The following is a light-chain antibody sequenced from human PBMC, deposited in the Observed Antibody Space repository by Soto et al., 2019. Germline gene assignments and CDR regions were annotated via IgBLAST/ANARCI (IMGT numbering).Light chain of an antibody. CDR2: ENN. V-gene: IGLV1-51*02. Sequence: QSVLTQPPPVSAAPGQKVTISCSGSSSNIGNNYVSWYQQLPGTAPKLLIYENNKRPSGIPDRFSGSKSGTSATLGITGLQTGDEADYYCGTWDSSPWVFGGGTKVTVL. CDR1: SSNIGNNY. J-gene: IGLJ3*02. CDR3: GTWDSSPWV.